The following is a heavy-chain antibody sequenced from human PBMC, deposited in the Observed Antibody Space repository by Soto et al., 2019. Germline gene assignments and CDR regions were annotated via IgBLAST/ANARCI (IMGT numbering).Heavy chain of an antibody. J-gene: IGHJ5*02. CDR1: GFTFNTYG. V-gene: IGHV3-21*01. D-gene: IGHD2-21*01. Sequence: EVQLVESGGGLVKPGGSLRLSCAASGFTFNTYGMNWVRQAPGKGPEWVSSITTSSAYRYSADSLRGRITISRDNAKNSLFLHSNSLTPEDTAVYYCMRSRTAHLLRHDVFHTGSQGTVVTVSS. CDR2: ITTSSAYR. CDR3: MRSRTAHLLRHDVFHT.